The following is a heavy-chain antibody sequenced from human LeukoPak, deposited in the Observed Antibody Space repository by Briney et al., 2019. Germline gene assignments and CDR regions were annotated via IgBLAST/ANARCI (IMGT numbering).Heavy chain of an antibody. CDR3: ARAGTAGSVDY. J-gene: IGHJ4*02. Sequence: GGSLRLSCAVSGFSFRNYWMSWVRQAPGKGLEWVANINSDGSEKYLVDPVKGRFTISRDNAKNSLCLQMDSLRAEDTAVYYCARAGTAGSVDYWGQGTLVTVSS. CDR2: INSDGSEK. D-gene: IGHD6-13*01. CDR1: GFSFRNYW. V-gene: IGHV3-7*01.